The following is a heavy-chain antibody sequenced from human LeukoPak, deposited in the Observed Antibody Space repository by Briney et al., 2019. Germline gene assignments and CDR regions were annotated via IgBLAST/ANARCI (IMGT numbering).Heavy chain of an antibody. CDR2: TYYKSKWYN. CDR1: GDSVSSNSAA. CDR3: ARARDYGDISFDY. V-gene: IGHV6-1*01. J-gene: IGHJ4*02. D-gene: IGHD4-17*01. Sequence: SQTLSLTCAISGDSVSSNSAAWNWIRQSPSRGLEWLGRTYYKSKWYNNYAVSVKSRISINPDTSKNQFSLQFNSVTPEDTAVYFCARARDYGDISFDYWGQGTLVTVSS.